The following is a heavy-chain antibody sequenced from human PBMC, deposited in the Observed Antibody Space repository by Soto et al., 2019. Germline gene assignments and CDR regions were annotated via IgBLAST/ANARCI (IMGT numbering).Heavy chain of an antibody. D-gene: IGHD6-19*01. CDR3: ARGWIAVAGRGCWNWFDP. CDR1: GGSFSGYY. Sequence: QVQLQQWGAGLLKPSETLSLTCAVYGGSFSGYYWSWIRQPPGKGLEWIGEINHSGSTNYNHSLKSPVIISVDTSKNQFSMKLSSVTAADTAVYYWARGWIAVAGRGCWNWFDPWGQGTLVTVSS. V-gene: IGHV4-34*01. CDR2: INHSGST. J-gene: IGHJ5*02.